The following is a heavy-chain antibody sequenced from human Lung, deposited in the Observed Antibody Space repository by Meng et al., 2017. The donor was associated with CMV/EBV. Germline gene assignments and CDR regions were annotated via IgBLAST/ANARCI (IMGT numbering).Heavy chain of an antibody. CDR2: IHQHRGDT. J-gene: IGHJ4*02. Sequence: ASVKVSCQASGYTFPAHYSHWVRQAPGQGLAWMGWIHQHRGDTNYAQQFQGRVTLTRDTSINTGYMELTRLTSDDTAVYYCARDNNWGPDDWGQGTLVTVSS. D-gene: IGHD7-27*01. CDR3: ARDNNWGPDD. CDR1: GYTFPAHY. V-gene: IGHV1-2*02.